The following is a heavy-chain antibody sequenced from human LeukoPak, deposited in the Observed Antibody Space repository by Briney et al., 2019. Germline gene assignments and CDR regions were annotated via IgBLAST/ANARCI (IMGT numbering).Heavy chain of an antibody. J-gene: IGHJ4*02. V-gene: IGHV3-30*18. D-gene: IGHD6-13*01. CDR3: AKGRSSDY. CDR2: ISFDGSNK. CDR1: GFTFSSYG. Sequence: PGGSLRLSCSAAGFTFSSYGMHGVRQPPGKGRKGLAVISFDGSNKYYAHSVEGRFTISTDNYKNTLYLKMNSLRAEATDVYYCAKGRSSDYWGQGTLVTVSS.